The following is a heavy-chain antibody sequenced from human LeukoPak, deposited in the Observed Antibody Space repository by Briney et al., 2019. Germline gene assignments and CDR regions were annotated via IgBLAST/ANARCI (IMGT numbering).Heavy chain of an antibody. CDR2: MSPDSGNT. CDR3: ARAWEAVPGHYGVIDY. D-gene: IGHD4-17*01. CDR1: GYTFTSYD. V-gene: IGHV1-8*01. Sequence: ASVKVSCKASGYTFTSYDVNWVRQATGQGLEWMGWMSPDSGNTGYAQKFQGRVTMTRDTSISTAYLDLSSLTSEDTAVYYCARAWEAVPGHYGVIDYWGQGTLVTVSS. J-gene: IGHJ4*02.